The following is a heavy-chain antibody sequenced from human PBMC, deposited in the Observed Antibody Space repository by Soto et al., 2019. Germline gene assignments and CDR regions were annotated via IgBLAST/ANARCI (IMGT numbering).Heavy chain of an antibody. Sequence: QVLLQESGPGLVKPSETLSLTCTVSGGSISSDYWNWIRQPSGKGLEWIGYIYYSGSTNYNPSLKSRVTISRDTSKNQFSLKLRSVTAADTAVYYCARSPGAWFDFWGQGTLVTVSS. V-gene: IGHV4-59*01. CDR3: ARSPGAWFDF. D-gene: IGHD2-21*02. J-gene: IGHJ4*02. CDR1: GGSISSDY. CDR2: IYYSGST.